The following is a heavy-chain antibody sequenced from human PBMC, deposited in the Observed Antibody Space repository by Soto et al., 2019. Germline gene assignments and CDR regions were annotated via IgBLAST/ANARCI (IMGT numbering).Heavy chain of an antibody. D-gene: IGHD3-16*01. CDR1: GGSISSGGYS. V-gene: IGHV4-30-2*01. Sequence: SETLSLTCAVSGGSISSGGYSWSWIRQPPGKGLEWIGYIYHSGSTYYNTSLKSRVTISLDTSKNQFSLNLGSVTAADTAIYFCARMGAATDFWGQGTLVTVSS. J-gene: IGHJ4*02. CDR2: IYHSGST. CDR3: ARMGAATDF.